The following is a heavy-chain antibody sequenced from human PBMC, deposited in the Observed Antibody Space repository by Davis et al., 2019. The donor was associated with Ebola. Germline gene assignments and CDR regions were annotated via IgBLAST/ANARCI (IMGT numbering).Heavy chain of an antibody. D-gene: IGHD4-23*01. J-gene: IGHJ6*02. Sequence: GGSLRLSCTASGFTFGDYAMNWVRQAPGKGLEWVSSISSSSSYIYYADSVKGRFTISRDNAKNSLYLQMNSLRAEDTAVYYCARGRGGKSRYGMDVWGQGTTVTVSS. CDR1: GFTFGDYA. CDR2: ISSSSSYI. V-gene: IGHV3-21*01. CDR3: ARGRGGKSRYGMDV.